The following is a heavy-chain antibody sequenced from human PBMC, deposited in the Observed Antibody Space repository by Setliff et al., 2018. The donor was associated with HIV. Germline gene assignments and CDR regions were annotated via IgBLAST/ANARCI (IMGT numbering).Heavy chain of an antibody. V-gene: IGHV4-59*01. Sequence: PSETLSLTCIVSGASISSDTWSWIRQPPGKGLQWIGFIYNSEMINYNPSLKSRVSMSLDTSKNQFSLKLTSVTAADTAIYYCARGSTYRVDPWGQGTLVTVSS. CDR3: ARGSTYRVDP. J-gene: IGHJ5*02. D-gene: IGHD3-16*02. CDR2: IYNSEMI. CDR1: GASISSDT.